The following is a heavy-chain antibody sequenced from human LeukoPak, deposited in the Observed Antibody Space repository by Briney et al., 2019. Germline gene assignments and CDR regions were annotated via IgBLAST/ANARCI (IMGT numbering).Heavy chain of an antibody. Sequence: SETLSLTCTLSGGSISSYYWSWIRQPTGKGLEWIGYIYYSGSTNYNPSLKSRVTISVDTSKKQFSLKLSSVTAADTAVYYCARVEEGYGSGRRENYYYYYMDVWGKGTTVTISS. CDR2: IYYSGST. D-gene: IGHD3-10*01. J-gene: IGHJ6*03. V-gene: IGHV4-59*01. CDR1: GGSISSYY. CDR3: ARVEEGYGSGRRENYYYYYMDV.